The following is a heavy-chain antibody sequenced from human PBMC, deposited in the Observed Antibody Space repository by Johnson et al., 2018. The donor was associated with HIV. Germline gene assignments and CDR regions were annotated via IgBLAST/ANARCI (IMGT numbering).Heavy chain of an antibody. CDR3: ARGGRYSESVNDAHDI. D-gene: IGHD1-26*01. Sequence: MHWVRQATGKGLEWVSGIGTSSDTYYPGSVKGRFTISRENAKNSLYLQMNSLRAGDTAVYYCARGGRYSESVNDAHDIWGQGTKVTVSS. J-gene: IGHJ3*02. CDR2: IGTSSDT. V-gene: IGHV3-13*01.